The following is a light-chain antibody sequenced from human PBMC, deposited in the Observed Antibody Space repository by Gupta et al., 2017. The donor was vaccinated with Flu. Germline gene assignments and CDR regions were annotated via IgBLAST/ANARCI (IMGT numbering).Light chain of an antibody. CDR3: QQYDSYSRLT. J-gene: IGKJ4*01. Sequence: DIQMTQSPSTLSASVGDRVSITCRSSQNITNWLAWYQQKPGKAPKLLIYKASSLQSGVPPSFSGSGSGTEFTLTISSLQPDDFATYFCQQYDSYSRLTFGGETKVETK. CDR2: KAS. V-gene: IGKV1-5*03. CDR1: QNITNW.